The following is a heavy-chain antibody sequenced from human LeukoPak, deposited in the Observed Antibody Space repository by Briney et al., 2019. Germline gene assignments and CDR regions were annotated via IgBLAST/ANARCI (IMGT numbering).Heavy chain of an antibody. Sequence: ASVKVSCKASGYTFTGYYMHWVRQAPGQGLEWMGWINPNSGGTNYAQKFQDRVTMTRDTSISTVYMELSRLRSDDTAVYYYGRDYYDSSGDGAFDIWGQGTVVTVSS. V-gene: IGHV1-2*02. CDR1: GYTFTGYY. J-gene: IGHJ3*02. D-gene: IGHD3-22*01. CDR2: INPNSGGT. CDR3: GRDYYDSSGDGAFDI.